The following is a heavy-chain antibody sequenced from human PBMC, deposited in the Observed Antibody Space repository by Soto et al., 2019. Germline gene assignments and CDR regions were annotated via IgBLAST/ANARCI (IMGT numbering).Heavy chain of an antibody. D-gene: IGHD3-16*02. V-gene: IGHV3-33*01. CDR2: IWYDGSNK. Sequence: QVQLVESGGGVVQPGRSLRLSCAASGFTFSSYGMHWVRQAPGKGLEWVAVIWYDGSNKYYADSVKGRFTISRDNSKNTLYLQMNSLRADDTAGYYCARELPYIWGSYRPRYYYYMDVWGKGTTVTVSS. CDR3: ARELPYIWGSYRPRYYYYMDV. J-gene: IGHJ6*03. CDR1: GFTFSSYG.